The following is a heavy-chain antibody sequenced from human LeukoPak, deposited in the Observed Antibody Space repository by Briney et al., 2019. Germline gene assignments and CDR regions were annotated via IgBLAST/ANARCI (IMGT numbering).Heavy chain of an antibody. Sequence: PSETLSLTCTVSGGSISSYYWSWIRQPPGKGLEWIGYIYYSGSTNYNPSLKSRVTISVDTSKNQFSLKLSSVTAADTAVYYCARANSSSWYYYYYMDVWGKGTTVTVSS. CDR1: GGSISSYY. CDR2: IYYSGST. D-gene: IGHD6-13*01. V-gene: IGHV4-59*01. J-gene: IGHJ6*03. CDR3: ARANSSSWYYYYYMDV.